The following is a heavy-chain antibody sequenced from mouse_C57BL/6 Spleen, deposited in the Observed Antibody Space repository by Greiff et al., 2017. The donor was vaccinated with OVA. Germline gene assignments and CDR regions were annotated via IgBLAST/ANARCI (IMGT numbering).Heavy chain of an antibody. CDR2: INPGSGGT. Sequence: VKLMESGAELVRPGTSVKVSCKASGYAFTNYLIEWVKQRPGQGLEWIGVINPGSGGTNYNEKFKGKATLTADKSSSTAYMQLSSLTSEDSAVYFCARSVYGNYFDYWGKGTTLTVSS. D-gene: IGHD2-1*01. J-gene: IGHJ2*01. CDR3: ARSVYGNYFDY. V-gene: IGHV1-54*01. CDR1: GYAFTNYL.